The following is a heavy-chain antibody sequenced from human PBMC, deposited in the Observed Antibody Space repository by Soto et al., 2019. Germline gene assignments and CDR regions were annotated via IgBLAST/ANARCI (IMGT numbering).Heavy chain of an antibody. D-gene: IGHD6-19*01. J-gene: IGHJ5*02. CDR1: GGSISNYY. CDR3: ARVRQSSHKAWSDL. CDR2: IYYSGST. Sequence: PSETLSLTCSVSGGSISNYYGSWIRQPPGKGLEWIGYIYYSGSTNYNPSLKSRVTMSVDMSKNQFSLKLSSVTAADTAVYYCARVRQSSHKAWSDLFGQVTLVPYSP. V-gene: IGHV4-59*01.